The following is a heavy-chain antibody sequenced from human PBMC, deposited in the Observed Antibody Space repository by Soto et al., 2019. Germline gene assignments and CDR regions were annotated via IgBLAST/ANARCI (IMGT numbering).Heavy chain of an antibody. CDR3: ARGSRFYYYDSSGYGWPMDAFDI. D-gene: IGHD3-22*01. CDR1: GGTFSSYA. Sequence: GASVKVSCKASGGTFSSYAISWVRQAPGQGLEWMGGIIPIFGTANYAQKFQGRVTMTRNTSISTAYMELSSLRSEDTAVYYCARGSRFYYYDSSGYGWPMDAFDIWGQGTMVTVSS. J-gene: IGHJ3*02. CDR2: IIPIFGTA. V-gene: IGHV1-69*05.